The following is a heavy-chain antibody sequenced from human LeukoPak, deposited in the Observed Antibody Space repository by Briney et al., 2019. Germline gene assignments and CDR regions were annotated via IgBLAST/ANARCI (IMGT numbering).Heavy chain of an antibody. V-gene: IGHV4-59*01. D-gene: IGHD6-13*01. CDR3: AREVAAAGGHNWFDP. J-gene: IGHJ5*02. Sequence: SETLSLTCTVSGGSISSYYWSWIRQPPGKGLEWFGYIYYSGSTNYNPSLKSRVTISVDTSKNQFSLKLSSVTAADTAVYYCAREVAAAGGHNWFDPWGQGTLVTVSS. CDR2: IYYSGST. CDR1: GGSISSYY.